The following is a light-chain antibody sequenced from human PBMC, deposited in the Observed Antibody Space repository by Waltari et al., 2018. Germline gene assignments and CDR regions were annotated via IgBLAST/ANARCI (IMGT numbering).Light chain of an antibody. CDR1: QDISKS. V-gene: IGKV1-9*01. CDR3: QQLETYPIT. J-gene: IGKJ5*01. CDR2: AAS. Sequence: IQLTQSPSSLSASVGDRVTITCRAGQDISKSLAWYQQKPGKAPKLLIYAASSLQGGVPSRFSGSVSGTDFALTIISLQPEDSATYYCQQLETYPITFGQGTRLEIK.